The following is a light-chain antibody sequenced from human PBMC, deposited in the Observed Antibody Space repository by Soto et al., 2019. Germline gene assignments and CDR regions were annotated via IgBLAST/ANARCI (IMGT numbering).Light chain of an antibody. Sequence: DIQMTQSPSSLSASVGDRVTITCRASESIRDYLNWYQQKPGKAPNLLIYAASSLQSGVPSRLSGGGSGTDFTITISSMKTEDFATYYCQQSYNIPRTFGQGTRLEIK. CDR3: QQSYNIPRT. J-gene: IGKJ5*01. CDR1: ESIRDY. CDR2: AAS. V-gene: IGKV1-39*01.